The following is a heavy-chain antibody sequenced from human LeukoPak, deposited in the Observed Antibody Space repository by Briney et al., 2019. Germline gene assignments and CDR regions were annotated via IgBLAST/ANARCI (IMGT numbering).Heavy chain of an antibody. CDR1: GYSINNYW. CDR2: IYPADSDI. J-gene: IGHJ4*02. Sequence: GESLKISCKGSGYSINNYWIGWVRQMPGKGLEWMGIIYPADSDIRYSPSFQGQVTISADKSISTAYLQWSSLKASDTAMYYCAGGYDEDYFDYWGQGTLVTVSS. CDR3: AGGYDEDYFDY. D-gene: IGHD5-12*01. V-gene: IGHV5-51*01.